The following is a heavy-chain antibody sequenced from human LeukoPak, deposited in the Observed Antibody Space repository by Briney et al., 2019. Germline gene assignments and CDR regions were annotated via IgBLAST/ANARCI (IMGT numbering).Heavy chain of an antibody. Sequence: GGSLRLSCAASGFTFSSYAMHWVRQAPGKGLEYVSAISSNGGSTYYANSVKGRFTISRDNAKNSLYLQMNSLRAEDTAVYYCARAAAGTGFWGNYYYYYGMDVWGQGTTVTVSS. J-gene: IGHJ6*02. CDR2: ISSNGGST. CDR1: GFTFSSYA. CDR3: ARAAAGTGFWGNYYYYYGMDV. D-gene: IGHD6-13*01. V-gene: IGHV3-64*01.